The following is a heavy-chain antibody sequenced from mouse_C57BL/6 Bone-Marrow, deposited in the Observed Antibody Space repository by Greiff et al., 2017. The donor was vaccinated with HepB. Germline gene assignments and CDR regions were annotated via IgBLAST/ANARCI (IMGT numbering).Heavy chain of an antibody. V-gene: IGHV1-72*01. CDR3: AMSSYTWFAY. CDR2: IDTNSGGT. J-gene: IGHJ3*01. Sequence: QVHVKQPGAELVKPGASVKLSCKASGYTFTSYWMHWVKQRPGRGLEWIGRIDTNSGGTKYNEKFKSKATLTVDKPSSTAYMQLSSLTSEDSAVYYCAMSSYTWFAYWGQGTLVTVSA. D-gene: IGHD1-1*01. CDR1: GYTFTSYW.